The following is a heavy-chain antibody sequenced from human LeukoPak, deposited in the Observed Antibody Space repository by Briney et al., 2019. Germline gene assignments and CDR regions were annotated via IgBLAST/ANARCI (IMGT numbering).Heavy chain of an antibody. CDR1: GGSISSYY. V-gene: IGHV4-59*01. J-gene: IGHJ3*02. D-gene: IGHD3-10*01. CDR3: AKGMEFDAFDI. Sequence: PSETLSLTCTVSGGSISSYYWSWIRQPPGKGLEWIGYIYYNGSTNYNPFLKSRVTISVDTSKNQFSLKLSSVTAADTAVYYCAKGMEFDAFDIWGQGTMVTVSS. CDR2: IYYNGST.